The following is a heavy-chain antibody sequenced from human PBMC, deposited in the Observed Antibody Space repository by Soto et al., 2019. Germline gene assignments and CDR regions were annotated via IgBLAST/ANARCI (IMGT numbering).Heavy chain of an antibody. V-gene: IGHV3-30*03. CDR1: GFTVSSNY. J-gene: IGHJ4*02. D-gene: IGHD3-10*01. CDR3: AGRSGSSDY. CDR2: ISYDEIDK. Sequence: VQLVETGGGLIQPGGSLRLSCAASGFTVSSNYMSWVRQAPGKGLEWVALISYDEIDKYFADAVKGRFTISRDNSKNTLYLQMDSLRAEDTAVYYCAGRSGSSDYWGRGTLVTVSS.